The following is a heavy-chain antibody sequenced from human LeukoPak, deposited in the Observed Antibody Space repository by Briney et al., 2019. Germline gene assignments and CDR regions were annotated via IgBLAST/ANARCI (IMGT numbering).Heavy chain of an antibody. CDR1: GFTFSSYA. Sequence: GGSLRLSCAASGFTFSSYAMSWVRQAPGKGLEWVSAISSSGGNTYYADSVKGRFTISRDNSRNTLYLQMNSLRAEDTAVYYCAADSSGYFTAFDYWGQGTLVTVSS. CDR2: ISSSGGNT. D-gene: IGHD3-22*01. J-gene: IGHJ4*02. V-gene: IGHV3-23*01. CDR3: AADSSGYFTAFDY.